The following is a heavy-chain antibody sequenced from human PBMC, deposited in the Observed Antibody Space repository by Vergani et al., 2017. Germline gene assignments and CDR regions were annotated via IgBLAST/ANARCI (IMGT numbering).Heavy chain of an antibody. J-gene: IGHJ6*02. Sequence: EVQLVESGGGLVKPGGSLRLSCAASGFTFSSYSMNWVRQAPGKGLEWVSSISSSSSYIYYADSVKGRFTISRDNAKNSLYLQMNSLRAEDTAVYYCARYRDIQLWPPSGMDVWGQXT. CDR1: GFTFSSYS. D-gene: IGHD5-18*01. CDR3: ARYRDIQLWPPSGMDV. V-gene: IGHV3-21*01. CDR2: ISSSSSYI.